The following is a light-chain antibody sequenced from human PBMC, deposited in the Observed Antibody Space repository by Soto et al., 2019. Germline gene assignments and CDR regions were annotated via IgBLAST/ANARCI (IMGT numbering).Light chain of an antibody. CDR3: QQHFTAPLT. CDR1: QSVLSTSNNKNY. J-gene: IGKJ4*01. V-gene: IGKV4-1*01. Sequence: DIVMTQSPDSLAVSLGERATINCKSSQSVLSTSNNKNYLSWHQQKPGQPPRLLIYWASTRESGVPDRFSGSGSGTDFTLTISSLQAEDVAIYDCQQHFTAPLTFGGGTKVDIK. CDR2: WAS.